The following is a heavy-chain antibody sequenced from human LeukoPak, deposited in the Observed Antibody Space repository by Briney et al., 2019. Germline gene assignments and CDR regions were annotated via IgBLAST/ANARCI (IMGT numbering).Heavy chain of an antibody. CDR1: GFTFSSYA. V-gene: IGHV3-23*01. Sequence: GGSLRLSCAAPGFTFSSYAMSWVRQAPGKGLEWVSAISGSGGSTYYADSVKGRFTISRDNSENTLQMNSLRAEDTAVYYCAKGSRYSGYDFAFDYWGQGTLVTVSS. CDR3: AKGSRYSGYDFAFDY. J-gene: IGHJ4*02. D-gene: IGHD5-12*01. CDR2: ISGSGGST.